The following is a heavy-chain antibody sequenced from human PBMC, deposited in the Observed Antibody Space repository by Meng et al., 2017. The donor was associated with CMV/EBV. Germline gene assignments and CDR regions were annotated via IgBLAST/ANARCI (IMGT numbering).Heavy chain of an antibody. CDR3: ARYSYGYLFDY. Sequence: ASVKVSCKASGGTFGSYTISWVRQAPGQGLEWMGWINPNSGGTNYAQKFQGRVTMTRDTSISTAYMELSRLRSDDTAVYYCARYSYGYLFDYWGQGTLVTVSS. D-gene: IGHD5-18*01. CDR1: GGTFGSYT. V-gene: IGHV1-2*02. J-gene: IGHJ4*02. CDR2: INPNSGGT.